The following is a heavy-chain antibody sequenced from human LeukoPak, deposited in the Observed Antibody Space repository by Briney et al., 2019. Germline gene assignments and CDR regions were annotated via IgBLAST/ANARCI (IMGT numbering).Heavy chain of an antibody. V-gene: IGHV5-51*01. Sequence: GESLKISCKASGYSFINYWIGWVRQMPGKGLEWMGIIHPVDSDIRYSPSFQGQVTISADKSISTAYLQWSSLKTSDTAIYYCARGLYGNDRAYWGRGTLVTVSS. CDR3: ARGLYGNDRAY. J-gene: IGHJ4*02. CDR2: IHPVDSDI. D-gene: IGHD1-26*01. CDR1: GYSFINYW.